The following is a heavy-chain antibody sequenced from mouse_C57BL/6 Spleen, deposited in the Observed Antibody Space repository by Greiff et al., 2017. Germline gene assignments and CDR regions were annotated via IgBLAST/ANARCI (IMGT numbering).Heavy chain of an antibody. Sequence: QVQLQQPGAELVMPGASVKLSCKASGYTFTSYWMYWVKQRPGQGLEWIGEIDPSDSYTNYNQKFKGKSTLTVDKSSSTAYMQLSSLTSEDSAVYYCARGRDWYFDVWGTGTTVTVSS. J-gene: IGHJ1*03. CDR1: GYTFTSYW. CDR2: IDPSDSYT. V-gene: IGHV1-69*01. CDR3: ARGRDWYFDV.